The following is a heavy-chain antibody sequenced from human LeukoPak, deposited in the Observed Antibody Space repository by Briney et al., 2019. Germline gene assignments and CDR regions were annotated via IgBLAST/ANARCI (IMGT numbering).Heavy chain of an antibody. Sequence: SETLSLTCTVSGGSISSSSYYWGWIRQPPGKGLEWIGSIYYSGSTYYNPSLKSRVTISVDTSKNQFSLKLSSVTAADTAVYYCARDRLHYYGSGSYSYWGQGTLVTVSS. CDR2: IYYSGST. J-gene: IGHJ4*02. V-gene: IGHV4-39*02. CDR3: ARDRLHYYGSGSYSY. CDR1: GGSISSSSYY. D-gene: IGHD3-10*01.